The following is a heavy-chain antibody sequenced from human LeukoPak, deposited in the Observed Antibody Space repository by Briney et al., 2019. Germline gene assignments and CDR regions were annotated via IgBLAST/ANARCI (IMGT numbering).Heavy chain of an antibody. CDR2: IRYDGSNK. V-gene: IGHV3-30*02. CDR3: AKRDWNDESRYAFDI. D-gene: IGHD1-1*01. J-gene: IGHJ3*02. Sequence: GGSLRLSCAASGFTISSYGMHWVRQAPGKGLEWVAFIRYDGSNKYYADSMKGRFTISRDNSKNTLYLQMNSLRAEDTAVYYCAKRDWNDESRYAFDIWGQGTMVTVSS. CDR1: GFTISSYG.